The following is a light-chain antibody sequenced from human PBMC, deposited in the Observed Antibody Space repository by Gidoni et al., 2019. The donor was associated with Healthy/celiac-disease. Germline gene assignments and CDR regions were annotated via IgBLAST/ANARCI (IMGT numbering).Light chain of an antibody. V-gene: IGKV1-33*01. CDR3: QQYDNLPFT. CDR2: DAS. CDR1: QDISNY. J-gene: IGKJ3*01. Sequence: DIQMTQSPSSLSASVGDRVTITCQASQDISNYLNWYQQKPGKAPKLLIYDASTLETGVPSRFSGSGSGTDFTFTISSLQPEDIATYYCQQYDNLPFTFGPXTKVDIK.